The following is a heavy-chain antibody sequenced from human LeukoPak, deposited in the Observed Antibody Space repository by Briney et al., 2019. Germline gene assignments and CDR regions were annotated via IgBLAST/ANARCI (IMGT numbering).Heavy chain of an antibody. Sequence: ASVKVSCKASGYTFISYGISWVRQAPGQGLEWMGWISAYNGNTNYAQKLQGRVTMTTDTSTSTAYMELRSLGSDDTAVYYCARALTSWETFDYWGQGTLVTVSS. J-gene: IGHJ4*02. V-gene: IGHV1-18*01. CDR2: ISAYNGNT. D-gene: IGHD2-2*01. CDR1: GYTFISYG. CDR3: ARALTSWETFDY.